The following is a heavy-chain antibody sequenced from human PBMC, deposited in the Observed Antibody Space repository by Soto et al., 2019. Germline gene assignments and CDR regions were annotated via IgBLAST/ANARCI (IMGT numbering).Heavy chain of an antibody. D-gene: IGHD5-12*01. Sequence: GASVKVSCKASGYTFTSYYMHWVRQAPGQGLEWMGIINPSGGSTSYAQKFQGRVTITADKSTSTAYMELSSLRSEDTAVYYCARDLPLVATQGTYYYYYYMDVWGKGTTVTVSS. J-gene: IGHJ6*03. CDR1: GYTFTSYY. V-gene: IGHV1-46*01. CDR3: ARDLPLVATQGTYYYYYYMDV. CDR2: INPSGGST.